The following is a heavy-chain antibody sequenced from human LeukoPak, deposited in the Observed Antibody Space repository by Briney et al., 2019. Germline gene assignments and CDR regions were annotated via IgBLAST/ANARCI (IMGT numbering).Heavy chain of an antibody. CDR1: GINVSTNY. V-gene: IGHV3-66*02. J-gene: IGHJ4*02. CDR2: IYGGGPA. D-gene: IGHD6-13*01. CDR3: VSSSGQQLIPYDY. Sequence: GGSLRLSCAASGINVSTNYMTWIRPAPGKGLEWVSLIYGGGPAYYAESVRGRFIISRDNSKNTLFLQMNSLRAEDTAVYYCVSSSGQQLIPYDYWGQGTHVAVSS.